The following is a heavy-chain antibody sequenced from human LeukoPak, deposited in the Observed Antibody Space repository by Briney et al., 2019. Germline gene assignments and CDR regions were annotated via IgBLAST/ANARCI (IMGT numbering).Heavy chain of an antibody. J-gene: IGHJ4*02. CDR2: ISGDGGPT. Sequence: GGSLRLSCAASGFTFDDYAMHWVRQAPGKGLEWVSLISGDGGPTYYADSVKGRFTISRDNSKNSLYLQMNSLRAEDTAVYYCARAIAVAGPYYFDYWGQGTLVTVSS. CDR3: ARAIAVAGPYYFDY. CDR1: GFTFDDYA. V-gene: IGHV3-43*02. D-gene: IGHD6-19*01.